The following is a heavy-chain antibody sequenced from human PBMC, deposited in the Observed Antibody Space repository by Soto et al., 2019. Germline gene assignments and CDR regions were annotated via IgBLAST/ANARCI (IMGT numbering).Heavy chain of an antibody. J-gene: IGHJ4*02. Sequence: PGGSLRLSCAASGFTFSSYGMHWVRQAPGKGLEWVAVIWYDGSNKYYADPVKGRFTISRGNSKNTLYLQMNSLRAEDTAVYYCARFYDSSGYYYFDYWGQGTLVTVSS. CDR3: ARFYDSSGYYYFDY. D-gene: IGHD3-22*01. V-gene: IGHV3-33*01. CDR1: GFTFSSYG. CDR2: IWYDGSNK.